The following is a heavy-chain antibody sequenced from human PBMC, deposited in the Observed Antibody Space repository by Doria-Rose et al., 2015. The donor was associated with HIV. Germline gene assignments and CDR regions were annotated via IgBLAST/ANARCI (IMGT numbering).Heavy chain of an antibody. Sequence: QVQLQESGPGLVKPSETLSLTCTVSVGSVASGTPSWDWIRRHPGKGLERIGTIYYSGTTYYNPSLRGRVTISLHTSKNQYSLKLISVTAADTGVYYCAKQAVNWFDPWGQGTLVTASS. V-gene: IGHV4-39*01. CDR1: VGSVASGTPS. CDR2: IYYSGTT. D-gene: IGHD6-25*01. CDR3: AKQAVNWFDP. J-gene: IGHJ5*02.